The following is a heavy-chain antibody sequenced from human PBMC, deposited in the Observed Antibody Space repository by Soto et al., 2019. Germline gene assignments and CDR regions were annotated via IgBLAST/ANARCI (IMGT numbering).Heavy chain of an antibody. CDR3: AKGGRQWLVTSDFNY. Sequence: VQLVESGGGVVQPGRSLRLSCAASGFTFSDYAMHWVRHAPGKGLEWVAVVSNDGRNTHYADSVKGRFTISRDSSKNTVSLEMTSLRAEDTAVYYCAKGGRQWLVTSDFNYWGQGALVTFSS. D-gene: IGHD6-19*01. V-gene: IGHV3-30*18. CDR1: GFTFSDYA. J-gene: IGHJ4*02. CDR2: VSNDGRNT.